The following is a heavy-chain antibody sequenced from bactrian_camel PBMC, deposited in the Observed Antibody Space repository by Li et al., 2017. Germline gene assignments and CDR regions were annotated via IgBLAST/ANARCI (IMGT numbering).Heavy chain of an antibody. Sequence: HVQLVESGGGSVQAGGSLALSCVVSGHSRGSNCVGWYRLPPGRAPAEREGIAAIRRSGGETWYADSVKGRFTISKDNAQNTVYLQMNNLKPEDTAMYYCAAMTPETVLPYRVPAFGFLEGQGTQVTVS. CDR2: IRRSGGET. J-gene: IGHJ4*01. V-gene: IGHV3-3*01. D-gene: IGHD3*01. CDR1: GHSRGSNC.